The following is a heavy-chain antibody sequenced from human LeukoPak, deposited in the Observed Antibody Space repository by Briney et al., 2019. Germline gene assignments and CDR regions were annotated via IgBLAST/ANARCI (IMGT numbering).Heavy chain of an antibody. V-gene: IGHV4-38-2*02. CDR3: ARARIMGALTGHDAFDL. Sequence: SEPQSLTCTVSGYSINSWYYWGWLRHPPGKGLEWIGSICHSGSTYCNPSHKSRVTFSVATSETQFPLKLSSVTAADTAVYYCARARIMGALTGHDAFDLWGQGTMVTASS. CDR1: GYSINSWYY. J-gene: IGHJ3*01. D-gene: IGHD2-8*01. CDR2: ICHSGST.